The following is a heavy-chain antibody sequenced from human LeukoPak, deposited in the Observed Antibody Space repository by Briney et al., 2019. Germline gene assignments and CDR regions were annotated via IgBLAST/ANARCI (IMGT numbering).Heavy chain of an antibody. CDR1: GLTFSSSD. V-gene: IGHV3-30*02. CDR3: TNFDY. J-gene: IGHJ4*02. CDR2: INHDGTNT. Sequence: GSLRLSCTASGLTFSSSDMHWVRQAPGKGLDWVSLINHDGTNTYYADSVKGRFTISRDNSQNTLYLQMNSLRGEDTAVYYCTNFDYWGQGTLVTVSS.